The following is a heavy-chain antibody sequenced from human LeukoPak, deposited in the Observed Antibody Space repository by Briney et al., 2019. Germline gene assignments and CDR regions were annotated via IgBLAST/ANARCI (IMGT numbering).Heavy chain of an antibody. CDR2: ISGSGGST. V-gene: IGHV3-23*01. J-gene: IGHJ4*02. Sequence: GGSLRLSCAASGFTFSSYAMSWVRQAPGKGLEWVSAISGSGGSTYYADSVKGRFTISRDNSKNTLYLQVYSLRAEDTAVYYCANYGSGSYLTTPGWSYWGQGTLVTVSS. CDR3: ANYGSGSYLTTPGWSY. CDR1: GFTFSSYA. D-gene: IGHD3-10*01.